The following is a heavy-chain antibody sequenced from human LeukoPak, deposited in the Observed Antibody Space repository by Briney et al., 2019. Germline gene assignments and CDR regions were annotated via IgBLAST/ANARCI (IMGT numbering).Heavy chain of an antibody. V-gene: IGHV4-30-4*08. D-gene: IGHD2-2*01. J-gene: IGHJ5*02. CDR2: IYYSGST. CDR3: ARRGQLLSHNWFDP. Sequence: SETLSLTCTVSGGSISSGDYYWSWIRQPPGKGLEWIGYIYYSGSTYYNPSLKSRVTISVDTSKNQFSLKLSSVTAADTAVYYCARRGQLLSHNWFDPWGQGTLVTVSS. CDR1: GGSISSGDYY.